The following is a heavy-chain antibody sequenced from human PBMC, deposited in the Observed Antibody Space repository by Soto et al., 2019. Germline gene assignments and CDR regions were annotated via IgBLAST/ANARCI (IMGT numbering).Heavy chain of an antibody. CDR2: LSDSGGSI. Sequence: EVQLLESGGGLVQPGGSLRLSCTASGFTFSRHAMTWVRQAPGKGLEWVSGLSDSGGSIYYADSVKGRFTISRDNSMNTLYLQMNTLRAEDTAIYYCAKVSSSWYAGCLDLWGQGTLVTVSS. CDR3: AKVSSSWYAGCLDL. V-gene: IGHV3-23*01. J-gene: IGHJ5*02. CDR1: GFTFSRHA. D-gene: IGHD2-8*01.